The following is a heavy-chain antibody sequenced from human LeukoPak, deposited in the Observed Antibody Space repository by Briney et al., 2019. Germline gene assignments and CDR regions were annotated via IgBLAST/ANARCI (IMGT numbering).Heavy chain of an antibody. CDR2: ISYDGSNK. V-gene: IGHV3-30-3*01. D-gene: IGHD6-13*01. CDR1: GFTFSSYA. J-gene: IGHJ4*02. CDR3: ARAAGNDY. Sequence: GGSLRLSCAASGFTFSSYAMHWVRQAPGKGLEWVAVISYDGSNKYYADSVKGRFTISRDNAKNTLYLQMNSLRAEDTAVYYCARAAGNDYWGQGTLVTVSS.